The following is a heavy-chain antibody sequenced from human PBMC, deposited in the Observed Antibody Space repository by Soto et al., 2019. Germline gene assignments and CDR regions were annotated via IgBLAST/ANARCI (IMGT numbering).Heavy chain of an antibody. CDR1: GYTFTSYY. D-gene: IGHD3-10*01. CDR2: INPSGGST. Sequence: ASVEVCCKASGYTFTSYYMHWVRQAPGQGLEWMGIINPSGGSTSYAQKFQGRVTMTRDTSTSTVYMELSSLRSEDTAVYYCARDLGYYGSGSYFPPMYNWFDPWGQGTLVTVSS. J-gene: IGHJ5*02. V-gene: IGHV1-46*03. CDR3: ARDLGYYGSGSYFPPMYNWFDP.